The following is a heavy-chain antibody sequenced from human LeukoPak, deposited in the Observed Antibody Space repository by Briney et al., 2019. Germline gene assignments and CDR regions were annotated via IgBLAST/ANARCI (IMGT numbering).Heavy chain of an antibody. CDR3: AKERAGYTNPYYFDY. CDR1: GFTFSTYA. CDR2: ISGSGANT. J-gene: IGHJ4*02. Sequence: GGSLGLSCAASGFTFSTYAMSWVRQAPGKGLEWVSTISGSGANTYYADSVRGRFTISRDNSKNTLYLHMNSLRAEDTAVHYCAKERAGYTNPYYFDYWGQGTLVTVSS. V-gene: IGHV3-23*01. D-gene: IGHD3-16*02.